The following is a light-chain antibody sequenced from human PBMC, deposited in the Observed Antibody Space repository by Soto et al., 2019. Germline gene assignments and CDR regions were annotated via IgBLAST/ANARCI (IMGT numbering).Light chain of an antibody. CDR2: KAS. J-gene: IGKJ3*01. CDR1: QRISSW. CDR3: QQYNSYSPVT. V-gene: IGKV1-5*03. Sequence: DIQMTQSPSTLSASVGDRVTITCRASQRISSWLAWYQQKPGKAPKLLIYKASNLESGVPSRFSGSGSGTEFTLTISSLQPDDFATYYCQQYNSYSPVTFGPGTKVDIK.